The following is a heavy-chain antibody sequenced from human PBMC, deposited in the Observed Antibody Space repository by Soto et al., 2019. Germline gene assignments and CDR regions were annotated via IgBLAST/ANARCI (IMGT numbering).Heavy chain of an antibody. CDR2: INGRGNYK. Sequence: EVQLVESGGGLVKPGGSLRLSCAASGFTLTTYTMNWVRQAPGMGLEWVSSINGRGNYKYYTDSVEGRFTISRDNAQNPLYLQMDSLRAEDTAVYYCAREDGVVGATSAFDYWGQATLVTVSS. J-gene: IGHJ4*02. D-gene: IGHD1-26*01. V-gene: IGHV3-21*01. CDR3: AREDGVVGATSAFDY. CDR1: GFTLTTYT.